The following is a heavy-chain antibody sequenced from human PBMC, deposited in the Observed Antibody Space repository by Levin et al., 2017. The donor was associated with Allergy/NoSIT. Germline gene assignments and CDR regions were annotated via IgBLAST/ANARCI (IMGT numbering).Heavy chain of an antibody. Sequence: ASETLSLTCTVSGGSISRYYWTWIRQPPGKGLESIGYIYSSGTTNYNPSLKSRVTISVDTSKNQFSLKLTSVTAADTAVYYCARAPGYSASRGDFYYFYMDVWGKGTTVTVSS. CDR2: IYSSGTT. CDR3: ARAPGYSASRGDFYYFYMDV. CDR1: GGSISRYY. D-gene: IGHD3-10*01. V-gene: IGHV4-59*01. J-gene: IGHJ6*03.